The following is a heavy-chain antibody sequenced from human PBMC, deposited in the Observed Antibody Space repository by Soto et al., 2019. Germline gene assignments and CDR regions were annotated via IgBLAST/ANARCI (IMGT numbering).Heavy chain of an antibody. CDR3: AREYRTTVVPDAFGI. CDR1: GGSISSYY. J-gene: IGHJ3*02. V-gene: IGHV4-59*01. D-gene: IGHD4-17*01. Sequence: SETLSLTCTVSGGSISSYYWSWIRQPPGKGLEWIGYIYYSGSTNYNPSLKSRVTISVDTSKNQFSLKLSSVTAADTAVYYCAREYRTTVVPDAFGIWGQGTMVTVSS. CDR2: IYYSGST.